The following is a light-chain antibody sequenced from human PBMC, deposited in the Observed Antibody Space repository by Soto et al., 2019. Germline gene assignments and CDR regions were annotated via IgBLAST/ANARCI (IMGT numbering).Light chain of an antibody. J-gene: IGLJ2*01. Sequence: QSALTQPPSASGSPGQSVTISCTGTSSDVGGYNYVSWYQQHPGKAPKLMIYEVSKRPSGVPDRFSGSKSGNTAFLTVSGLQDEDEADYYCSSYAGSNNVVFGGGTKLTVL. CDR2: EVS. CDR1: SSDVGGYNY. V-gene: IGLV2-8*01. CDR3: SSYAGSNNVV.